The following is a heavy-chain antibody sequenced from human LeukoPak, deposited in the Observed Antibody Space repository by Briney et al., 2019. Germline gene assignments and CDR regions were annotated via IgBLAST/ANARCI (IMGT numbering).Heavy chain of an antibody. CDR2: IIPIFGTA. CDR3: ARDSSRVMITFGGVNAPGY. J-gene: IGHJ4*02. Sequence: SVKVSCKASGGTFSSYAISWVRQAPGQGLEWMGGIIPIFGTANYAQKFQGRVTITADESTSTAYMELSSLRSEDTAVYYCARDSSRVMITFGGVNAPGYWGQGTLVTVSS. V-gene: IGHV1-69*13. CDR1: GGTFSSYA. D-gene: IGHD3-16*01.